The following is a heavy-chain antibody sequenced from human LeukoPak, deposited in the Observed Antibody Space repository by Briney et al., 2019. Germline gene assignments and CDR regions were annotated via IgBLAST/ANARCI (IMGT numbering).Heavy chain of an antibody. J-gene: IGHJ3*02. CDR2: IFTSGRP. V-gene: IGHV4-61*02. CDR1: GGFISSGTHY. Sequence: SETLSLTCDVSGGFISSGTHYWTWIRQPVGKGLEWLGRIFTSGRPAYNSSLESRLTISIDKSKNQFYLKLTSVTAADTAVYYCARTARGGAVTGAFDIWGQGTMITVSS. D-gene: IGHD1-26*01. CDR3: ARTARGGAVTGAFDI.